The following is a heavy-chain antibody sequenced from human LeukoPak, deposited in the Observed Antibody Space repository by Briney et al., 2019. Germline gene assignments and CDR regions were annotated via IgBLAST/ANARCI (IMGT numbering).Heavy chain of an antibody. D-gene: IGHD4-17*01. CDR2: TYYRSKWSI. CDR1: GDIVSSNSAA. CDR3: ARSGDYRFDY. Sequence: SQSLSLTCAISGDIVSSNSAAWNWIRQSPSRGLEWLGRTYYRSKWSIDYAVSVKSRITINPDTSKNQFSLQLNSVTPEDTAVYYCARSGDYRFDYWGQGTLVTVSS. J-gene: IGHJ4*02. V-gene: IGHV6-1*01.